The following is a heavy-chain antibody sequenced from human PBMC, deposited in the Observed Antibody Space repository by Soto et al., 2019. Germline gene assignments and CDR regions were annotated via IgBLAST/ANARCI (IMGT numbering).Heavy chain of an antibody. CDR1: GFTFSSYA. Sequence: GGSLRLSCAASGFTFSSYAMGWVRQAPGKGLEWVSAISGSGGSTYYADSVKGRFTISRDNSKNTLYLQMNSLRAEDTAVYYCAKDTVVIIEHWFDPWGQGTLVTVSS. CDR2: ISGSGGST. D-gene: IGHD3-3*01. CDR3: AKDTVVIIEHWFDP. V-gene: IGHV3-23*01. J-gene: IGHJ5*02.